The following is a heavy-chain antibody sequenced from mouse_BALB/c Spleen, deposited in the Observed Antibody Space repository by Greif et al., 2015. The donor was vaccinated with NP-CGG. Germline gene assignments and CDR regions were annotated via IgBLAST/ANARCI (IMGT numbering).Heavy chain of an antibody. V-gene: IGHV14-1*02. CDR1: GFNIKDYY. D-gene: IGHD2-1*01. Sequence: EVQLQQSGAELVRPGALVKLSCKASGFNIKDYYMHWVKQRPEQGLEWIGWIDPENGNTIYDPKFQGKASITADTSSNTAYLQLSRLTSEDTAVYYCAYGNYFDYWGQGTTLTVSS. CDR3: AYGNYFDY. CDR2: IDPENGNT. J-gene: IGHJ2*01.